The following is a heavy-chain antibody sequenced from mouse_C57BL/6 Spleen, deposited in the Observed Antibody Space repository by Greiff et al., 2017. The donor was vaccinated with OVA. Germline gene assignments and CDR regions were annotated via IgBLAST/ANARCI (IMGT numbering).Heavy chain of an antibody. CDR1: GYTFTSYW. CDR3: ARGSLYGSSWSWYFDV. Sequence: QVQLQQPGTELVKPGASVKLSCKASGYTFTSYWMHWVKQRPGQGLEWIGNINPSNGGTNYNEKFKSKATLTVDKSSSTAYMQLSSLTSEDSAVYYCARGSLYGSSWSWYFDVWGTGTTVTVSS. CDR2: INPSNGGT. V-gene: IGHV1-53*01. J-gene: IGHJ1*03. D-gene: IGHD1-1*01.